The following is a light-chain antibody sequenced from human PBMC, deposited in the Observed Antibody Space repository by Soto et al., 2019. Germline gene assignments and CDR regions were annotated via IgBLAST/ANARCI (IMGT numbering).Light chain of an antibody. V-gene: IGKV1-16*01. CDR3: QQYYSYPRT. Sequence: DIQMTQSPSSLSASVGDRVTITCQASQDVKKYLSWYQQRPGKAPKLLIYAASTLQSGVPSRFSGSGSGTDFTLTISCLQSEDFATYYCQQYYSYPRTFGQGTKVDIK. J-gene: IGKJ1*01. CDR2: AAS. CDR1: QDVKKY.